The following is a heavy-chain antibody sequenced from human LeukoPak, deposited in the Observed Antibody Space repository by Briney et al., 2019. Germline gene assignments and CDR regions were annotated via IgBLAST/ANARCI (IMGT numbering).Heavy chain of an antibody. CDR2: IYPGDSDT. V-gene: IGHV5-51*01. J-gene: IGHJ4*02. D-gene: IGHD3-16*01. CDR1: GYNFTSYW. Sequence: GESLKISCKGSGYNFTSYWIGWVRQMPGKGLEWMGIIYPGDSDTRYSPSFQGQVTISADKSISTAYLQWSSLKASDTAMYYCVRQVGNAYYAAYFDYWGQGTLVTVSS. CDR3: VRQVGNAYYAAYFDY.